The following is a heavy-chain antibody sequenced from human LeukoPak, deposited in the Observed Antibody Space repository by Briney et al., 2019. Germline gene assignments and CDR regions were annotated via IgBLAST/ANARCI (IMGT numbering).Heavy chain of an antibody. CDR1: GFTFSDYA. J-gene: IGHJ4*02. CDR2: ISHSGSTI. D-gene: IGHD3-16*01. CDR3: ARADYVWGSYPPFDY. V-gene: IGHV3-48*02. Sequence: GGSLRLSCTASGFTFSDYAMNWVRQAPGKGLEWVSHISHSGSTIYYSDSVKGRSTISRDNAENSLYLQMNSLRDEDTAVYYCARADYVWGSYPPFDYWGQGTLVTVSS.